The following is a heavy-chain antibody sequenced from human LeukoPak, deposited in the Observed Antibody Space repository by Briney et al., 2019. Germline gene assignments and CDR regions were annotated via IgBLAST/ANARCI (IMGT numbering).Heavy chain of an antibody. CDR2: IYYSGST. V-gene: IGHV4-39*07. CDR1: GGSISSSSYY. Sequence: PSETLSLTCTVSGGSISSSSYYWGWIRQPPGKGLEWIGNIYYSGSTYYNPSLKSRVTISVDTSKNQFSLKLSSVTAADTAVFYCARAYCGGDCQSEAAEYFQHWGQGTLVTVSS. D-gene: IGHD2-21*02. CDR3: ARAYCGGDCQSEAAEYFQH. J-gene: IGHJ1*01.